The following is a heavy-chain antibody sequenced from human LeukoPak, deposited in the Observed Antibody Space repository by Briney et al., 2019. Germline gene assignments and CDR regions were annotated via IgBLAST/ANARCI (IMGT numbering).Heavy chain of an antibody. J-gene: IGHJ3*02. D-gene: IGHD2-2*01. CDR2: INPKSGGT. Sequence: GASVKVSCKASGHTFTGYYMHWVRQAPGQGLEWMGWINPKSGGTNHAQKFQGRVTMTRDTFISTAYMELSRLKSGDTGVYYCARDRRYCSSNSCYHDSFDIWGQGTMVTVSS. V-gene: IGHV1-2*02. CDR3: ARDRRYCSSNSCYHDSFDI. CDR1: GHTFTGYY.